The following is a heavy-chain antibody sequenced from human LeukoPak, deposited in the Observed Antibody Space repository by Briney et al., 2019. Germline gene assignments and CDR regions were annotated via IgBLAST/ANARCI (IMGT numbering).Heavy chain of an antibody. V-gene: IGHV3-15*01. D-gene: IGHD6-13*01. J-gene: IGHJ4*02. CDR3: STDWYDY. CDR2: IKSKGDGGTT. Sequence: GGSLRLSCAAPGSGFSFSNAWMTWVRQAPGKGLEWVGRIKSKGDGGTTDYAAPVKGRFTMSRDDSQSTLYLQMNSLKVEDTAIYYCSTDWYDYWGQGTLVTVSS. CDR1: GFSFSNAW.